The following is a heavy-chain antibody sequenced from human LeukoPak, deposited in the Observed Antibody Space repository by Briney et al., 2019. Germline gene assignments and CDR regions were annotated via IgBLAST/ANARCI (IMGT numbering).Heavy chain of an antibody. CDR1: GYTFTSYG. D-gene: IGHD3-3*01. CDR2: ICADNGIT. V-gene: IGHV1-18*04. Sequence: ASVKVSCKASGYTFTSYGISWGRQAPGQGPEWMGWICADNGITHYAQKVQGRLTMTTDTSTSTAYMELRSLRSDDTAVYYCARDYDLLLGSDGFDPWGQGTLVTVSA. J-gene: IGHJ5*02. CDR3: ARDYDLLLGSDGFDP.